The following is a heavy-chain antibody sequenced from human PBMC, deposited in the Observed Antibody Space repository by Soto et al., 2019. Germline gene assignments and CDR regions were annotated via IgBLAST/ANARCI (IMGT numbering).Heavy chain of an antibody. Sequence: ASVKVSCKASGGTFSSYAISWVRQAPGQGLEWMGGIIPIFGTANYAQKFQGRVTITADESTSTAYMELSSLRSEDTAVYYCARDRYSRGWYLNWFDPWGQGTLVTVSS. V-gene: IGHV1-69*13. D-gene: IGHD6-19*01. CDR2: IIPIFGTA. CDR1: GGTFSSYA. J-gene: IGHJ5*02. CDR3: ARDRYSRGWYLNWFDP.